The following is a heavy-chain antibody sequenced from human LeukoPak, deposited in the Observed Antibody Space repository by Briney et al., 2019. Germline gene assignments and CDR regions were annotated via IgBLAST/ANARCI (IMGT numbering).Heavy chain of an antibody. CDR3: ARRYCSSTSCPREGWFDP. CDR1: GGSISSGGYS. V-gene: IGHV4-30-2*01. Sequence: PSETLSLTCAVSGGSISSGGYSWSWIRQPPGKGLEWIGYIYQSGSTYYNPSLKSRVTISVDRSKNQFSLKLSSVTAADTAVYYCARRYCSSTSCPREGWFDPWGQGTLVTVSS. CDR2: IYQSGST. J-gene: IGHJ5*02. D-gene: IGHD2-2*01.